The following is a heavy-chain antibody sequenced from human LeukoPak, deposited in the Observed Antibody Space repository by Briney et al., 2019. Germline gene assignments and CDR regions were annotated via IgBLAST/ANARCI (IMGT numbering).Heavy chain of an antibody. V-gene: IGHV3-23*01. Sequence: GGSLRLSCAASGFTFSSYAMSWVRQAPGKGLEWVSAISGSGGSTYYADSVKGRFTISRDNSKNTLYLQMNSLRAEDTAVYYCARDPDTAMAYYYYYGMDVWGQGTTVTVSS. J-gene: IGHJ6*02. CDR3: ARDPDTAMAYYYYYGMDV. CDR1: GFTFSSYA. D-gene: IGHD5-18*01. CDR2: ISGSGGST.